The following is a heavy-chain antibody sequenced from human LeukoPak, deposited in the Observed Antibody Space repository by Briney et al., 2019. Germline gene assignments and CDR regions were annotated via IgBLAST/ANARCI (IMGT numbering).Heavy chain of an antibody. CDR1: GYSFTTDN. CDR3: ARDLPEGCSGGSCYPLNWFDP. CDR2: IYSSGGST. D-gene: IGHD2-15*01. Sequence: ASVKVSCKASGYSFTTDNMHWMRQAPGQRLEWMGIIYSSGGSTSAQKFQGRVTMTRDTSTSTVYMELSSLRSEDTAVYYCARDLPEGCSGGSCYPLNWFDPWGQGTLVTVSS. J-gene: IGHJ5*02. V-gene: IGHV1-46*01.